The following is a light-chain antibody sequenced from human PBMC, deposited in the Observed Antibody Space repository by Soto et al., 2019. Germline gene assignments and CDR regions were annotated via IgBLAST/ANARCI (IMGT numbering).Light chain of an antibody. V-gene: IGKV1-12*01. Sequence: DIQMTQSPSSVSASVGDRVTITCRASQGISSWLAWYQQKPGKAPKLLIYGASNLQSGVPSRLSGSGSGTDLTLTLSSLQPEDFATYYCQQATRFPVSFGGGTKVEIK. CDR1: QGISSW. J-gene: IGKJ4*01. CDR3: QQATRFPVS. CDR2: GAS.